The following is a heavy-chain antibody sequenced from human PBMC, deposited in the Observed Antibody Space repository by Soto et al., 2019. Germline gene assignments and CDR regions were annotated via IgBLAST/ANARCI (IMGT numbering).Heavy chain of an antibody. D-gene: IGHD6-6*01. CDR1: GGTFSSYA. CDR3: ASPSSIAARPYYYYGMDV. V-gene: IGHV1-69*13. Sequence: GASVKVSCKASGGTFSSYAISWVRQAPGQGLEWMGGIIPIFGTANYAQKFQGRVTITADESTSTAYMELSSLRSEDTAVYYCASPSSIAARPYYYYGMDVWGQGTTVTVSS. CDR2: IIPIFGTA. J-gene: IGHJ6*02.